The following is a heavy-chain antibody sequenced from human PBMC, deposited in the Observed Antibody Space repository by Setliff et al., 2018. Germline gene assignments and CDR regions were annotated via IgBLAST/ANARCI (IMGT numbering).Heavy chain of an antibody. CDR2: VYSGSPNT. CDR3: ARDPNGDYIGAFDM. D-gene: IGHD4-17*01. V-gene: IGHV3-23*03. CDR1: GFTFSNNA. J-gene: IGHJ3*02. Sequence: GGSLRLSCLASGFTFSNNAMSWIRQAPGKGLEWVSVVYSGSPNTYYAASVKGRFTISRDNSKSTLYLQMSGLRDEDTAIYFCARDPNGDYIGAFDMWGQGTMVTVSS.